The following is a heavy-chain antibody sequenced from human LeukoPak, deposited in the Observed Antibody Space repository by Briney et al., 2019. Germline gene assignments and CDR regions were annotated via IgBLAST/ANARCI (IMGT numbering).Heavy chain of an antibody. CDR1: GYTFTSYD. V-gene: IGHV1-18*01. D-gene: IGHD6-6*01. CDR2: ISAYNGNT. CDR3: ARDLGSSATSTNWFDP. J-gene: IGHJ5*02. Sequence: ASVKVSCKASGYTFTSYDINWVRRATGQGLEWMGWISAYNGNTNYAQKLQGRVTMTTDASTSTAYMELRSLRSDDTAVYYCARDLGSSATSTNWFDPWGQGTLVTVSS.